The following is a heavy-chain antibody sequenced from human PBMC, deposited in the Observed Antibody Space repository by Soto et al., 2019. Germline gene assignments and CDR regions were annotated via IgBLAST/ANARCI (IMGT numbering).Heavy chain of an antibody. D-gene: IGHD6-19*01. CDR1: GFTFSTYG. V-gene: IGHV3-30*03. J-gene: IGHJ6*02. CDR3: ARLPRSGWDHYYYGMDV. CDR2: MSHDGSHK. Sequence: QVQLVESGGGVVQAGGSLGLSCTASGFTFSTYGMHWVRQAPGKGPEWVAVMSHDGSHKAFLDSVKGRFIISRDNSRTTLYLHMNSLRPADTAVYYCARLPRSGWDHYYYGMDVWGQGTTVIVSS.